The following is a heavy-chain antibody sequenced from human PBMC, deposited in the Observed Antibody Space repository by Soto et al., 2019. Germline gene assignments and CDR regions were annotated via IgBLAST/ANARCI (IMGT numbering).Heavy chain of an antibody. J-gene: IGHJ4*02. D-gene: IGHD6-13*01. CDR1: GFTFSSYW. CDR2: IKQDGSEK. V-gene: IGHV3-7*01. Sequence: EVQLVESGGGLVQPGGSLRLSCAASGFTFSSYWMSWVRQAPGKGLEWVANIKQDGSEKYYVDSVKGRFTISRDNAKNSLYLQMNSLRAEDTAVYYCAALYSSSWYRAGGGYWGQGTLVTVSS. CDR3: AALYSSSWYRAGGGY.